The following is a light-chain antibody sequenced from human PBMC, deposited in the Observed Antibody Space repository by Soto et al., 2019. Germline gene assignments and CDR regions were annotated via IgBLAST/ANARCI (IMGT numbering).Light chain of an antibody. Sequence: EVVMTQSPPTLSVSPGETATLSCRASQSVNTNLARYQQRPGQVPRLLIYGASTRVTGIRDRFSGSGSGAEFTLTISSLQSEDLAVYYCQEYNDWPRYTFGQGIKVDIK. V-gene: IGKV3D-15*01. J-gene: IGKJ2*01. CDR1: QSVNTN. CDR2: GAS. CDR3: QEYNDWPRYT.